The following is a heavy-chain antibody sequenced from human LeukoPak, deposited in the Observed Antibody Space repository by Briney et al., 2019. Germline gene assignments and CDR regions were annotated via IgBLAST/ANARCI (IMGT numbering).Heavy chain of an antibody. J-gene: IGHJ3*01. Sequence: PGGSLRLSCAASGFTFSSHSMNWVRQAPGKGLEWLSYIDSGSGNIYYRDSVKGRFTISRDNAQDSLYLQMDSLRDEDTAVYSCAREDDDWGPYNFDVWGQGTVVTVSS. D-gene: IGHD7-27*01. CDR3: AREDDDWGPYNFDV. CDR1: GFTFSSHS. V-gene: IGHV3-48*02. CDR2: IDSGSGNI.